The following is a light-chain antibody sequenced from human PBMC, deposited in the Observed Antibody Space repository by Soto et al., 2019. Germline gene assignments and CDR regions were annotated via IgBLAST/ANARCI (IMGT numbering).Light chain of an antibody. V-gene: IGKV1-5*01. CDR1: RSINRW. J-gene: IGKJ3*01. Sequence: DIQMTQSPSTLSASVGDRVTITCRASRSINRWLAWYQQKPGKAPKLIISDASNLENGVPSRFSGSGSGTHFTFTISSLQPEDTATYYCQQYDNLPLTFGPGTKVDIK. CDR2: DAS. CDR3: QQYDNLPLT.